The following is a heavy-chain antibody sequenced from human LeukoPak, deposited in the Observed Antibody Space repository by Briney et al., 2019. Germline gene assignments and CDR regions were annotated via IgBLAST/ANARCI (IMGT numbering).Heavy chain of an antibody. Sequence: GGSLRLSCVASGFTFSSYGMNWVRQAPGKGLEWVSYITSRSSTIYYADSVKGRFTISRDNAKNSLYLQMNSLRAEDTAVYYCARDYAFDYWGQGTLVTVSS. CDR2: ITSRSSTI. CDR1: GFTFSSYG. J-gene: IGHJ4*02. D-gene: IGHD2-2*01. CDR3: ARDYAFDY. V-gene: IGHV3-48*01.